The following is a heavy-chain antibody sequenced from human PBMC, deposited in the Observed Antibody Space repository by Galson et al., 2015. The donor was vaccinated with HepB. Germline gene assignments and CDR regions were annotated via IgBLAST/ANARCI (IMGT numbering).Heavy chain of an antibody. J-gene: IGHJ4*02. V-gene: IGHV3-33*01. CDR3: ARGGDVVVPAAPDC. CDR1: GFTFSSYG. Sequence: SLRLSCAASGFTFSSYGMHWVRQAPGKGLEWVAVIWYDGSNKYYADSVKGRFTISRDNSKNTLYLQMNSLRAEDTAVYYCARGGDVVVPAAPDCWGQGTLVTVSS. D-gene: IGHD2-2*01. CDR2: IWYDGSNK.